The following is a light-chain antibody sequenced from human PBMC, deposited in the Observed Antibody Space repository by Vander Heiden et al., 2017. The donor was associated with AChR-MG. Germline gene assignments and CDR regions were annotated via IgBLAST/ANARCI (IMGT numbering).Light chain of an antibody. J-gene: IGKJ3*01. V-gene: IGKV1-39*01. CDR1: QSISTY. CDR3: QQSYTTSIFT. Sequence: DVQLTQSPPSLSAYVGDRVTVSCRASQSISTYLNWYQQKPGKAPKLLISAASNLQSGVPSRFTGSGSGTDFTLTISSLQPEDLATYYCQQSYTTSIFTFGPGTKVEIK. CDR2: AAS.